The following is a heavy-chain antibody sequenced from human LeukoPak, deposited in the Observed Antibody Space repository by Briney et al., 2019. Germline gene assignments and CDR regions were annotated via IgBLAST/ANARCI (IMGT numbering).Heavy chain of an antibody. CDR1: GGSISSYY. CDR3: AGLWFGELYSSSSEGDY. D-gene: IGHD3-10*01. Sequence: SETLSLTCTVSGGSISSYYWSWIRQPPGKGLEWIGYIYYSGSTNYNPSLKSRVTISVDTSKNQFSLKLSSVTAADTAVYYCAGLWFGELYSSSSEGDYWGQETLVTVSS. J-gene: IGHJ4*02. V-gene: IGHV4-59*01. CDR2: IYYSGST.